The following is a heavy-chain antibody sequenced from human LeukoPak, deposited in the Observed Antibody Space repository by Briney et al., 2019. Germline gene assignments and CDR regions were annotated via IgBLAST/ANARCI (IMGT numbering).Heavy chain of an antibody. J-gene: IGHJ4*02. CDR1: GGSFSGYY. V-gene: IGHV4-34*01. CDR2: INHSGST. Sequence: PSETLSLTCAVYGGSFSGYYWSWIRQPPGTGLEWIGEINHSGSTNYNPSLKCRATISVDTSKNQFSLKLSSVTAADTAVYYCARGASFNTPVMYYWGQGTLVTVSS. D-gene: IGHD3-16*01. CDR3: ARGASFNTPVMYY.